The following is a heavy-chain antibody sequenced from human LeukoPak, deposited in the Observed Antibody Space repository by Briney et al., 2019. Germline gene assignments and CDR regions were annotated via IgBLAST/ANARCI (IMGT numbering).Heavy chain of an antibody. CDR2: IYYSGSA. CDR3: ARVRFLEWLLYDYYYYYYMDV. J-gene: IGHJ6*03. Sequence: PSETLSLTCTVSGGSITSYYWSWIRQPPGKGLEWIGYIYYSGSANYNPSLKSRVTISVDTSKNQFSLKLSSVTAADTAVYYCARVRFLEWLLYDYYYYYYMDVWGKGTTVTVSS. CDR1: GGSITSYY. V-gene: IGHV4-59*12. D-gene: IGHD3-3*01.